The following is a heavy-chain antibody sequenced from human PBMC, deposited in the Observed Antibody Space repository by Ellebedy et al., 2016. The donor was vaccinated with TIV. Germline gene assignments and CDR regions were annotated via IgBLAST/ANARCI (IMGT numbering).Heavy chain of an antibody. Sequence: GESLKISXAASGFTFSSYSMNWVRQAPGKGLEWVSSVSISGNYIYYADSVKGRFTISRDSAKNMLYLQMNSLRAEDTAVFYCVRDQMGSSYPFDYWGQGTLVTVSP. J-gene: IGHJ4*02. CDR1: GFTFSSYS. D-gene: IGHD5-24*01. V-gene: IGHV3-21*01. CDR3: VRDQMGSSYPFDY. CDR2: VSISGNYI.